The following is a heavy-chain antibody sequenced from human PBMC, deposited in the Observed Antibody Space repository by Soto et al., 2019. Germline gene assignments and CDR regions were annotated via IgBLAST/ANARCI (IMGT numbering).Heavy chain of an antibody. D-gene: IGHD3-9*01. CDR2: IYPGDSDT. J-gene: IGHJ6*02. V-gene: IGHV5-51*01. CDR1: GYSFTSYW. CDR3: ARDLYLRTGPWGMDV. Sequence: PGESLKISCKGSGYSFTSYWIGWVRQMPGKGLEWMGIIYPGDSDTRYSPSFQGQVTISADTSYNRLSLKLRSVTAADTAVYYCARDLYLRTGPWGMDVWGQGTTVTVSS.